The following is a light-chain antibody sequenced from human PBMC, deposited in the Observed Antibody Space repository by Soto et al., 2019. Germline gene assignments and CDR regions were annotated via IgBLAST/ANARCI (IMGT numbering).Light chain of an antibody. CDR2: EVS. V-gene: IGLV2-14*01. J-gene: IGLJ2*01. CDR1: SSDVGGYNY. Sequence: QSALTQPASVSGSPGQSITISCTGTSSDVGGYNYVSWYQQHPGKAPKLMIYEVSYRPSGVSNRSSGSKSGNTASLTISGLQAEDEADYYCSSYTSSSTLFVVFGGGTKVTVL. CDR3: SSYTSSSTLFVV.